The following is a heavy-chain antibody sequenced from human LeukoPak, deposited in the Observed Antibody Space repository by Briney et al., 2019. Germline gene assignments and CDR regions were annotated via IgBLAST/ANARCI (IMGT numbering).Heavy chain of an antibody. J-gene: IGHJ4*02. CDR3: ARDYEWVDY. CDR2: ISYDGRQN. V-gene: IGHV3-30*04. D-gene: IGHD1-26*01. Sequence: GGSLRLSCAASGFTFSTYAMNWVRQAPGKGLEWVAVISYDGRQNYYADSVKGRFTISRDNSKNTLYLQMNSLRAEDTAVYYCARDYEWVDYWGQGTLVTVSS. CDR1: GFTFSTYA.